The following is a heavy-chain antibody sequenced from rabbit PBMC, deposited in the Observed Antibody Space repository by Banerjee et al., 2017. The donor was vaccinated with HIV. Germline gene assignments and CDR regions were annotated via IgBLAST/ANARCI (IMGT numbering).Heavy chain of an antibody. CDR2: IDAGSSGST. J-gene: IGHJ4*01. V-gene: IGHV1S40*01. Sequence: QSLEESGGDLVKPGASLTLTCRAYRFSFSYTYYMCWVRQAPGKGLEWIACIDAGSSGSTYYASWAKGRFTISKTSSTTVTLQMTSLTAADTATYFCTRNLFINYSPYFGLWGQGTLVTVS. D-gene: IGHD1-1*01. CDR1: RFSFSYTYY. CDR3: TRNLFINYSPYFGL.